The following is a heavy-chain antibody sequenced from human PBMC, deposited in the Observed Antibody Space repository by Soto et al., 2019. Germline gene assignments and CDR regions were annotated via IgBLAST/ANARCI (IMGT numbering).Heavy chain of an antibody. CDR2: SSHSGST. D-gene: IGHD5-12*01. CDR3: AAGGGLPRYY. V-gene: IGHV4-30-2*01. CDR1: GGSISSGGYS. J-gene: IGHJ4*02. Sequence: QLQLQESGSGLVKPSQTLSLTCAVSGGSISSGGYSWSWIRQQPGQGLEWIGYSSHSGSTYYNPSLKSRVTISVHRSKNQFSLKLSSVTAAETAVYYCAAGGGLPRYYWGQGTLVTVSS.